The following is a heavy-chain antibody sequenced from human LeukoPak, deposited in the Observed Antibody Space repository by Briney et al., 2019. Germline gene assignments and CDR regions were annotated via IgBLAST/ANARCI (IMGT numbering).Heavy chain of an antibody. V-gene: IGHV3-74*01. CDR2: INSDGSST. Sequence: GGSLRLSCAASGFIFSSYWMYWVRHAPGKGLVWVSRINSDGSSTSYADSVKGRFTISRDNAKNTLFLQMNSLRAEDTAVYYCARGGYIYAFDPWGQGTLVTVSS. J-gene: IGHJ5*02. CDR3: ARGGYIYAFDP. D-gene: IGHD5-18*01. CDR1: GFIFSSYW.